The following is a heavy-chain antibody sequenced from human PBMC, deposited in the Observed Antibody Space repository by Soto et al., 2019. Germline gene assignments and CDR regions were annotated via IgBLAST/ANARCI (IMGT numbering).Heavy chain of an antibody. Sequence: QVQLVQSGAEVKKPGASVKVSCKASGYTFTSYGISWVRQAPGQGLEWMGWISAYNGNTNYAQKLQGRVTMTTDTPTSTAYMELRSLRSDDTAVYYCARFTYYYDSSGSLRTDAFDIWGQGTMVTVSS. V-gene: IGHV1-18*01. CDR3: ARFTYYYDSSGSLRTDAFDI. CDR2: ISAYNGNT. CDR1: GYTFTSYG. J-gene: IGHJ3*02. D-gene: IGHD3-22*01.